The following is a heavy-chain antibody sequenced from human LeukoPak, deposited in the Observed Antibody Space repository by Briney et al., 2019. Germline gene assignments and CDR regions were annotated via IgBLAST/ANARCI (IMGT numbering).Heavy chain of an antibody. Sequence: SETLSLTCTVSGGSISSYYWSWIRQPPGKGLEWIGYIYYSGSTNYNPSLKSRVTISVDTSKNQFSLKLSSVTAADTAVYYCARDTGDYGDRSGLDYWGQGTLVTVSS. CDR2: IYYSGST. CDR1: GGSISSYY. D-gene: IGHD4-17*01. CDR3: ARDTGDYGDRSGLDY. V-gene: IGHV4-59*01. J-gene: IGHJ4*02.